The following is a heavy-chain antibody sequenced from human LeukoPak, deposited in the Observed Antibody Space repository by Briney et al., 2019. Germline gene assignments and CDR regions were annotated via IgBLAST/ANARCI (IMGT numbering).Heavy chain of an antibody. CDR3: ARDSALTTVTVFDFDY. CDR2: IIPIFGTA. D-gene: IGHD4-17*01. J-gene: IGHJ4*02. V-gene: IGHV1-69*13. Sequence: SVKVSCKASGYAFRNYGISWVRQAPGQGLEWMGGIIPIFGTANYAQKFQGRVTITADESTSTAYMELSSLRSEDTAVYYCARDSALTTVTVFDFDYWGQGTLVTVSS. CDR1: GYAFRNYG.